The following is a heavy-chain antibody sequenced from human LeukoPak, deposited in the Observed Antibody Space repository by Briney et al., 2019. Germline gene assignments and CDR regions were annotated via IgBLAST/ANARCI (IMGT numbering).Heavy chain of an antibody. CDR2: IWYDGSNK. V-gene: IGHV3-33*01. J-gene: IGHJ4*02. Sequence: GGSLRLSCAASGFTFSSYGMHWVRQAPGKGLEWVAVIWYDGSNKYYADSVKGRFTISRDNSKNTLYLQMNSLGAEDTAVYYCARGRFGGYSHFDYWGQGTLVTVSS. D-gene: IGHD3-22*01. CDR3: ARGRFGGYSHFDY. CDR1: GFTFSSYG.